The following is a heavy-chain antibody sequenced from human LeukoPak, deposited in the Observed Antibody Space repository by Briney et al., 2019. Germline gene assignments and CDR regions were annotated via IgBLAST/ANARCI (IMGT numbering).Heavy chain of an antibody. D-gene: IGHD3-3*01. CDR1: GFTFSDYY. V-gene: IGHV3-11*04. Sequence: GGSLRLSCAASGFTFSDYYMSWIRQAPGKGLEWVSYISSSGSTIYYADSVKGRFTISRDNAKNSLYLQMNSLRAEDTAVYYCARYYDFWSGYYAPFDYWGQGTLVTVSS. CDR2: ISSSGSTI. J-gene: IGHJ4*02. CDR3: ARYYDFWSGYYAPFDY.